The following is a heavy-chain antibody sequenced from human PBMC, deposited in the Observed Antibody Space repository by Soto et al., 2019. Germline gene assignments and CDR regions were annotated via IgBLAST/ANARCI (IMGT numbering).Heavy chain of an antibody. CDR1: GFTFSSYA. Sequence: GGSLRLSCAASGFTFSSYAMIWVRQAPGKGLEWVSAISGSGGSTYYADSVKGRFTISRDNSKNTLYLQMNSLRAEDTAVYYCAKRGPTYLDNYGMDVWGQGTTVTVPS. CDR2: ISGSGGST. D-gene: IGHD3-9*01. CDR3: AKRGPTYLDNYGMDV. V-gene: IGHV3-23*01. J-gene: IGHJ6*02.